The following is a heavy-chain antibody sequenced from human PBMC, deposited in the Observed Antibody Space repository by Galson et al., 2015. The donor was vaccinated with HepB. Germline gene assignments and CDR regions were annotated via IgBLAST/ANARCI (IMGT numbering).Heavy chain of an antibody. CDR1: GFTLTNYG. CDR2: INWNGGST. J-gene: IGHJ4*02. D-gene: IGHD4-17*01. Sequence: SLRLSCAASGFTLTNYGMSWVRQAPGKGLEWVSGINWNGGSTGYADSVKGRFTISRDNSENTLFLQMNSLRPEDTAVYYCARDSERGDYVFIFDYWGQGTLVTVSS. V-gene: IGHV3-20*04. CDR3: ARDSERGDYVFIFDY.